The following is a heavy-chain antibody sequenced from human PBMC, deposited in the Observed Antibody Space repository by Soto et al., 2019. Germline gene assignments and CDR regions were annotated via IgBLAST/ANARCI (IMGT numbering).Heavy chain of an antibody. J-gene: IGHJ3*02. CDR3: ARACGSGWFDAFDI. V-gene: IGHV3-48*01. D-gene: IGHD6-19*01. CDR2: ISSSSSTI. CDR1: GFTFSSYS. Sequence: GGSLRLSCAASGFTFSSYSMNWVRQAPGKGLEWVSYISSSSSTIYYADSVKGRFTISRDNAKNSLYLQMNSLRAEDMAVYYCARACGSGWFDAFDIWGQGTMVTVSS.